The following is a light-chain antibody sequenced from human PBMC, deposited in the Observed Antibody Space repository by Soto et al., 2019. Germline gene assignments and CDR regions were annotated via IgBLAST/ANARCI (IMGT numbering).Light chain of an antibody. V-gene: IGKV1-5*01. CDR2: DAS. J-gene: IGKJ1*01. CDR1: QSISSW. Sequence: DIQMTPSPSTLSASVGDRVTITCRASQSISSWLAWYQQKPGKAPKLLIYDASSLESGVPSRFSGSGSGTEFTLTISSLQPDDFATYYCQQYNSYSGTFGQGTKLDI. CDR3: QQYNSYSGT.